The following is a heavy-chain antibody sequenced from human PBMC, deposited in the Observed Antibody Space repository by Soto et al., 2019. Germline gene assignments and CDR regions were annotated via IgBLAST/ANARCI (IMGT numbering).Heavy chain of an antibody. D-gene: IGHD6-13*01. J-gene: IGHJ4*02. CDR1: VGSISTSIC. CDR2: VSRTGST. CDR3: ARARATIAAATLFAC. Sequence: PSETLSLTCAVSVGSISTSICWSCVRQPPGKGLEWIGEVSRTGSTNYNPSLESRLTISVDKSKNQFSLKLTSVTAADTAVYYLARARATIAAATLFACWAQGTLVIVST. V-gene: IGHV4-4*02.